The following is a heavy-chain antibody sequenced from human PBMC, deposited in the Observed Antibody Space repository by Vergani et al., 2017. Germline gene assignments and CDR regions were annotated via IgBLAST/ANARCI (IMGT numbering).Heavy chain of an antibody. Sequence: QLQLQESGPGLVKPSETLSLSCAVSGAAFNSYYWTWIRQSPGRGLEWIGEIDDKGKSICNPTLKSRVTMSVDNSKRQFSLNVTSVTAADSAMYYCVRRDFWVGPRTFDFWGAGTPVTVSS. CDR3: VRRDFWVGPRTFDF. J-gene: IGHJ3*01. V-gene: IGHV4-34*10. CDR1: GAAFNSYY. CDR2: IDDKGKS. D-gene: IGHD3-3*01.